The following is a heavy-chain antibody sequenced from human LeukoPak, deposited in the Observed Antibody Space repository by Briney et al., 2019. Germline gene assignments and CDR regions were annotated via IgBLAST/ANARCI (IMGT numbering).Heavy chain of an antibody. CDR2: IIAILGTA. CDR3: ARWEPTFWSGYYLIPNYYYYYMDV. D-gene: IGHD3-3*01. V-gene: IGHV1-69*13. J-gene: IGHJ6*03. CDR1: GGTFSSDA. Sequence: AVKVSCKPSGGTFSSDAISWVRQAPGQGLEWRGGIIAILGTANKAKKFQGRGTITADESKSTAYMELSSLRSEDTAVYYCARWEPTFWSGYYLIPNYYYYYMDVWGKGNTVTVSS.